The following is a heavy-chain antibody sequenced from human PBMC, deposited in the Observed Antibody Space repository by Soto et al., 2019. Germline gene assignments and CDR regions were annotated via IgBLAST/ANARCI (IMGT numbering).Heavy chain of an antibody. J-gene: IGHJ4*02. CDR1: GGSISSYY. CDR3: ARGRVLRFLEWLQEFDY. D-gene: IGHD3-3*01. V-gene: IGHV4-59*01. Sequence: SETLSLTCTVSGGSISSYYWSWIRQPPGKGLEWIGYIYYSGSTNYNPSLKSRVTISVDTSKNQFSLKLSSVTAADTAVYYCARGRVLRFLEWLQEFDYWGQGTLVTVSS. CDR2: IYYSGST.